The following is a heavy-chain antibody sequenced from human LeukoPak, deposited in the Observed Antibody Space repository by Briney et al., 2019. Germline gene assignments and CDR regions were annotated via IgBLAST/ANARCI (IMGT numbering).Heavy chain of an antibody. CDR2: IYSGGNT. CDR3: ARRSYYYYGMDV. V-gene: IGHV3-66*02. Sequence: QSGGSLRLSCAASGFTFSRNYMSWVRQARGKGVEGVSVIYSGGNTYYSDSVKGRFTISGDNSKNTLYLQMNSLRAEDTAVYYCARRSYYYYGMDVWGQGTTVTVSS. CDR1: GFTFSRNY. J-gene: IGHJ6*02.